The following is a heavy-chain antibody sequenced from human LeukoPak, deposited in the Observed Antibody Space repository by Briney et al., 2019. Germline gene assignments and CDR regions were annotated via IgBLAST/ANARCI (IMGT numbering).Heavy chain of an antibody. CDR1: GGSISSYY. V-gene: IGHV4-59*08. Sequence: SETLSLTCTVSGGSISSYYWSWIRQPPGKGLEWIGYIYYSGSTNYNPSLKSRVTISVDTSKNQFSLKLSSVTAADTAVYYCARHFLQLSMPYPVVYFDYWGQGTLVTVSS. CDR3: ARHFLQLSMPYPVVYFDY. J-gene: IGHJ4*02. CDR2: IYYSGST. D-gene: IGHD2-2*01.